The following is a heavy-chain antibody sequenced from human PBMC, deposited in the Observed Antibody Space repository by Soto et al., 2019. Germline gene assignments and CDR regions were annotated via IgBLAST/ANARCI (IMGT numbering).Heavy chain of an antibody. J-gene: IGHJ3*02. D-gene: IGHD3-3*01. CDR2: IRSKAYGGTT. Sequence: SLRLSCTASGFTFGAYAMSWFRQAPGKGLEWVGFIRSKAYGGTTEYAASVKGRFTISRDDSKSIAYLQMNSLKTEDTAVYYCTRVKDDFWSGYYTGRAPDAFDIWGQGTMVTVSS. CDR3: TRVKDDFWSGYYTGRAPDAFDI. CDR1: GFTFGAYA. V-gene: IGHV3-49*03.